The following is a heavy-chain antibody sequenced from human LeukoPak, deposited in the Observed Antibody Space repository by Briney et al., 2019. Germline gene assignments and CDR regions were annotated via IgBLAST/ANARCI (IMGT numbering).Heavy chain of an antibody. V-gene: IGHV3-30*04. Sequence: GGPLNPPFQAPEFPFSSYPLPWVPQAPGKGLEWVPVISYDGSNKYYADSVKGRFTISRDNSKNTLYLQMNSLRAEDTAVYYCARSGITMVRAKDYWGQGTLVTVSS. D-gene: IGHD3-10*01. CDR1: EFPFSSYP. CDR2: ISYDGSNK. J-gene: IGHJ4*02. CDR3: ARSGITMVRAKDY.